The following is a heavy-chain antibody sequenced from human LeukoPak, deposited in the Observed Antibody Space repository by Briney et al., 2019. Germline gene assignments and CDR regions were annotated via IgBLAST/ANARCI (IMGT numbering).Heavy chain of an antibody. Sequence: GRSLRLSCAASGCTFSSYAMHWVRQAPGKGLEWVAVISYDGSNKYYADSVKGRFTISRDNSKNTLYLQMNSLRAEDTAVYYCARDLCGWSRCRWFDPWGQGTLVTVSS. D-gene: IGHD6-19*01. CDR1: GCTFSSYA. CDR2: ISYDGSNK. J-gene: IGHJ5*02. CDR3: ARDLCGWSRCRWFDP. V-gene: IGHV3-30*04.